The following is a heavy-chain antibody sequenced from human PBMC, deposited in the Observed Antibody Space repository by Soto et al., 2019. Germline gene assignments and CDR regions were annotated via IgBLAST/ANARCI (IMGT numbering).Heavy chain of an antibody. J-gene: IGHJ5*02. D-gene: IGHD6-13*01. CDR3: ARDRVAAAGTHYNWFDP. Sequence: QVQLVQSGAEVKKPGASVKVSCKASGYTFTGYYMHWVRQAPGQGLEWMGWTSPNSGGTNYAQKFQGRVTMTRDPSISTAYMELSRLRSDDTAVYYCARDRVAAAGTHYNWFDPWGQGTLVTVSS. CDR1: GYTFTGYY. CDR2: TSPNSGGT. V-gene: IGHV1-2*02.